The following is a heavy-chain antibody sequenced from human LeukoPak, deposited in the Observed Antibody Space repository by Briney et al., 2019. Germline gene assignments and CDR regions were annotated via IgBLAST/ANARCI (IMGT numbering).Heavy chain of an antibody. V-gene: IGHV4-34*01. Sequence: SETLSLTCTVSGGSISSYYWSWIRQPPGKGLEWIGEINHSGSTNYNPSLKSRVTISVDTSKNQFSLKLSSVTAADTAVYYCARRKLSIAAEDYWGQGTLVTVSS. J-gene: IGHJ4*02. CDR1: GGSISSYY. CDR2: INHSGST. CDR3: ARRKLSIAAEDY. D-gene: IGHD6-6*01.